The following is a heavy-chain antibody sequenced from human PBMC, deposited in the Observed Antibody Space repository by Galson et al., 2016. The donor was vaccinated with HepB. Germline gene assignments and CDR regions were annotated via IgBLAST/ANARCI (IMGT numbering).Heavy chain of an antibody. CDR1: GYTFTSYF. Sequence: SGYTFTSYFIHWVRQAPGHGLQWMGTINPSADSTTYAHNFQGRDTMTRDTSTSTVYMELSSLGSEDTAVFYCARDRGNYDSTGYYFDYWGQGTLVTVSS. CDR2: INPSADST. CDR3: ARDRGNYDSTGYYFDY. J-gene: IGHJ4*02. V-gene: IGHV1-46*01. D-gene: IGHD3-22*01.